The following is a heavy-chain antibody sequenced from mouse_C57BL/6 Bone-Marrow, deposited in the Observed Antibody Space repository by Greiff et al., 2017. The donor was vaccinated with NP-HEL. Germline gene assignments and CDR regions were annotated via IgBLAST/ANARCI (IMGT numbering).Heavy chain of an antibody. CDR1: GYTFTSYW. D-gene: IGHD3-2*02. CDR2: IDPSASYT. CDR3: ARQLRLRDGDY. J-gene: IGHJ4*01. V-gene: IGHV1-69*01. Sequence: QVQLQQPGAELVMPGASVKLSCKASGYTFTSYWMHWVKQRPGQGLEWIGEIDPSASYTNYTQKFKGKSTLTVDKSSSTAYRQLSSLTSEDSAVYYCARQLRLRDGDYWGQGTSVTVSS.